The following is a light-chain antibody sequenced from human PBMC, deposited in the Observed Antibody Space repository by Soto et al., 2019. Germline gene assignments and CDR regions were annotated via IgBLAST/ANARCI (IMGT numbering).Light chain of an antibody. J-gene: IGKJ4*01. CDR2: WAS. V-gene: IGKV4-1*01. CDR3: QQYYSTPPA. CDR1: QSVLYSSNNKNY. Sequence: DIVMTQSPDSLAVSLGERVTINCKSSQSVLYSSNNKNYLAWYQQKPGQPPKLLIYWASTRESGVPDRFSGRGSGRDFTLNISSLQAEDVAVCYCQQYYSTPPAFGGGTKVEIK.